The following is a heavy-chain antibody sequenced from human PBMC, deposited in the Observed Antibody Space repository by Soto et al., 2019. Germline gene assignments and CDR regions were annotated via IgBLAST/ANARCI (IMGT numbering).Heavy chain of an antibody. CDR2: MVPILGIP. CDR1: GGTFSSYT. J-gene: IGHJ6*02. V-gene: IGHV1-69*02. Sequence: QVQLVQSGAEVKKPGSSVKVSCKASGGTFSSYTITWVRQAPGQGLEWMGRMVPILGIPNYAQKFQGRVTITADKSTSTAYKELSSLRSEDTAVYYCASMRGSDGMDVWGQGTTVTVSS. CDR3: ASMRGSDGMDV. D-gene: IGHD1-1*01.